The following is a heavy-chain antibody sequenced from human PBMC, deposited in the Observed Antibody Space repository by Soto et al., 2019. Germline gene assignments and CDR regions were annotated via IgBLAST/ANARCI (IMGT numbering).Heavy chain of an antibody. CDR3: ARMSHRDYSNYVGSSTLDS. CDR1: GGSFSGYY. CDR2: INHSGST. D-gene: IGHD4-4*01. V-gene: IGHV4-34*01. Sequence: SETLSLTCAVYGGSFSGYYWSWIRQPPGKGLEWIGEINHSGSTNYNPSLKSRVTISVDTSKNQFSLKLSSVTAADTAVYYCARMSHRDYSNYVGSSTLDSWGQGTLVTVSS. J-gene: IGHJ4*02.